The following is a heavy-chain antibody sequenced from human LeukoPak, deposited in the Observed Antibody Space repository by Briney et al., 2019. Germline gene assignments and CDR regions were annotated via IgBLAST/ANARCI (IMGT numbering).Heavy chain of an antibody. V-gene: IGHV3-21*01. CDR3: ARAASLYSGSYYRAFDI. Sequence: KSGGSLRLSCAASGLTFSSYSMNWVRQAPGEGLEWVSSISSSSSYIYYADSVKGRFTISRDNAKNSLYLQMNSLRAEDTAVYYCARAASLYSGSYYRAFDIWGQGTMVTVSS. CDR1: GLTFSSYS. CDR2: ISSSSSYI. D-gene: IGHD1-26*01. J-gene: IGHJ3*02.